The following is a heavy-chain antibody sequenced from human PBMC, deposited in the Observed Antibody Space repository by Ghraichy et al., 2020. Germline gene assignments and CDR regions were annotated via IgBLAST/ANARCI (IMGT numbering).Heavy chain of an antibody. CDR1: GGTFSSYA. J-gene: IGHJ5*02. D-gene: IGHD3-3*01. Sequence: SVKVSCKASGGTFSSYAISWVRQAPGQGLEWMGGIIPIFGTANYAQKFQGRVTITMDESTSTAYMELSSLRSEDTAVYYCARVSDFGRTAGWFDPWGQGTLVTVSS. V-gene: IGHV1-69*05. CDR3: ARVSDFGRTAGWFDP. CDR2: IIPIFGTA.